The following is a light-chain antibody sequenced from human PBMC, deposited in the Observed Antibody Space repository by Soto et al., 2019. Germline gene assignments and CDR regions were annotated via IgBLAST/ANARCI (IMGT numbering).Light chain of an antibody. V-gene: IGLV2-14*01. CDR3: SSYTNTFTRV. CDR1: DSDVGGDNY. Sequence: QSALTQPASVSGSPGQSITISCTGTDSDVGGDNYVSWYQQYPGKAPKFIIYGVNTRPSGVSTRFSSSKSDNTASLTISGLRAEDEADYYCSSYTNTFTRVFGGGTKLTVL. J-gene: IGLJ3*02. CDR2: GVN.